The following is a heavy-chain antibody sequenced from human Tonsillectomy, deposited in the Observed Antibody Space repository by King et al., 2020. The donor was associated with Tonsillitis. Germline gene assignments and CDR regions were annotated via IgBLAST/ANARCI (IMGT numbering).Heavy chain of an antibody. CDR3: ARHAPLAAIHIYWYFDL. Sequence: QLQESGPGLVKPSETLSLTCTVSGGSISSSSYYWGWIRQPPGKGLEWIGSIYYSGSTYYNPSLKSRVTISVDTSKNQFSLKLSSVTAADTAVYYCARHAPLAAIHIYWYFDLWGCGTLVTVSS. D-gene: IGHD2-21*02. CDR2: IYYSGST. J-gene: IGHJ2*01. V-gene: IGHV4-39*01. CDR1: GGSISSSSYY.